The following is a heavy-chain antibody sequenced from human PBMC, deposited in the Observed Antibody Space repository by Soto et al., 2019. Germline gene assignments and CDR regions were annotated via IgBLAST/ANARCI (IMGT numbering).Heavy chain of an antibody. Sequence: PGGSLRLSCAASGFTFSSYWMSWVRQAPGKGLEWVANIKQDGSEKYYVDSVKGRFTISRDNAKNSLSLQMNSLRAEDTAVYYCARQRYCSGGRCFGAFDIWGQGTMVTVSS. J-gene: IGHJ3*02. D-gene: IGHD2-15*01. CDR2: IKQDGSEK. CDR3: ARQRYCSGGRCFGAFDI. V-gene: IGHV3-7*05. CDR1: GFTFSSYW.